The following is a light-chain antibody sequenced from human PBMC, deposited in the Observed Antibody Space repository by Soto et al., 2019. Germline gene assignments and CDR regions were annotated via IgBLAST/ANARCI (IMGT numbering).Light chain of an antibody. Sequence: TQYPSSLSASVGDRVTITCRASQGIKNYLAWYQQKPGEIPKLLIYAASTLESGIPPRFSGSGSGTDFTLTINYLQPEDVATYYCQRYYSAPLTFGGGTKVDIK. V-gene: IGKV1-27*01. CDR1: QGIKNY. J-gene: IGKJ4*01. CDR2: AAS. CDR3: QRYYSAPLT.